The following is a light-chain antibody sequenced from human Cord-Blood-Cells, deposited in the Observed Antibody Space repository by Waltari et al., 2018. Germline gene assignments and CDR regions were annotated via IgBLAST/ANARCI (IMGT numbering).Light chain of an antibody. V-gene: IGKV3-20*01. Sequence: EIVLTQSPGTLSLSPGERATLSCRARQSVSSSYLAWYQQKPVQAPRLHIYGASSRATGIPDRFSGSGSGTDFTLTISRLEPEDFAVYYCQQYGSSPWTFGQGTKVEIK. CDR3: QQYGSSPWT. CDR1: QSVSSSY. CDR2: GAS. J-gene: IGKJ1*01.